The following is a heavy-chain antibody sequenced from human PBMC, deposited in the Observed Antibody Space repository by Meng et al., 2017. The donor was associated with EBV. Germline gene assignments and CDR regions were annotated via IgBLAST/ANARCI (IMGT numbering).Heavy chain of an antibody. Sequence: VPLQKSGAEVKKPGSSVKVSCRTSGGTFRSDAVSWVRQAPGQGLEWMGGLIPMSGAPHYAQKFQDRVTIIADESTSTHSMELNNLRFEDTAMYYCASESGRGFTPDYWGQGTLVTVSS. CDR2: LIPMSGAP. D-gene: IGHD3-10*01. J-gene: IGHJ4*02. V-gene: IGHV1-69*01. CDR3: ASESGRGFTPDY. CDR1: GGTFRSDA.